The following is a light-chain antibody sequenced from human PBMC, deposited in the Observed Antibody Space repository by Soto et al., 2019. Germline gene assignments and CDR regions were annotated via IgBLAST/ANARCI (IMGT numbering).Light chain of an antibody. Sequence: DIVMTQSPLSLPVTPGEPASISCRSSQSLLHSNGYNYLDWYLQKPGQSPQLLIYLGSNRASGVPDRFSGSGSGTDFTLKISRVEAEDVGVYYCMHALPKGVFGPGTKVDIK. CDR3: MHALPKGV. CDR2: LGS. V-gene: IGKV2-28*01. CDR1: QSLLHSNGYNY. J-gene: IGKJ3*01.